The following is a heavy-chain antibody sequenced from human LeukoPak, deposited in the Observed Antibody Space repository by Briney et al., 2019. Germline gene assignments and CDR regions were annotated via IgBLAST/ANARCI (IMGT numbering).Heavy chain of an antibody. CDR1: GYTFTSYA. V-gene: IGHV1-3*04. Sequence: ASVKVSCKASGYTFTSYAMHWVRQAPGQRLEWMGWINTGNGNTKYSQKFQDRVTITRDTSASTAYMELSSLRSEDTAVYYCARDSHYYESSGYNQGDFDYWGQGTLVTVSS. D-gene: IGHD3-22*01. CDR3: ARDSHYYESSGYNQGDFDY. J-gene: IGHJ4*02. CDR2: INTGNGNT.